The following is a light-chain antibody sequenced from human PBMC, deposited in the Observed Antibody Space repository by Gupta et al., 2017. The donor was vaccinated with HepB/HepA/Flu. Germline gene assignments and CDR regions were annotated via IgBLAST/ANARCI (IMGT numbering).Light chain of an antibody. CDR1: QNVHNH. V-gene: IGKV1-39*01. J-gene: IGKJ1*01. Sequence: DTQMTQSPSSLSASVGDGVTITCRASQNVHNHLNWYHQKPGKPPKLLIYASSTVQSGVPSRFSGSGSGTDFTLTINRLQPEDFGTYYCQQSDSLPQAFGQGTKV. CDR3: QQSDSLPQA. CDR2: ASS.